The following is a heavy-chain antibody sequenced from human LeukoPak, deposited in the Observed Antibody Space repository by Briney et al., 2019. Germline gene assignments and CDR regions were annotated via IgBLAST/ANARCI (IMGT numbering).Heavy chain of an antibody. CDR1: GFTFSSYA. D-gene: IGHD1-26*01. CDR2: ISYDGSNK. CDR3: ARDRKIATPSGSYLLDY. Sequence: GGSLRLSCAASGFTFSSYAMHWVRRAPGKGLEWVAVISYDGSNKYYADSVKGRFTISRDNSKNTLYLQMNSLRAEDTAVYYCARDRKIATPSGSYLLDYWGQGTLVTVSS. V-gene: IGHV3-30-3*01. J-gene: IGHJ4*02.